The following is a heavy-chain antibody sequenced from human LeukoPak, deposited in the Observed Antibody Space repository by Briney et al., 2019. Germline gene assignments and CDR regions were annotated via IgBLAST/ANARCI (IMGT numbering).Heavy chain of an antibody. Sequence: GGSLRLSCAASGFTFSNAWMSWVRQAPGKGLEWVGRIKSKTDGGTTGCAAPVKGRFTISRDDSKNTLYLQMNSLKTEDTAVYYCTTFSMIVVVITDWGQGTLVTVSS. CDR1: GFTFSNAW. D-gene: IGHD3-22*01. CDR3: TTFSMIVVVITD. J-gene: IGHJ4*02. CDR2: IKSKTDGGTT. V-gene: IGHV3-15*01.